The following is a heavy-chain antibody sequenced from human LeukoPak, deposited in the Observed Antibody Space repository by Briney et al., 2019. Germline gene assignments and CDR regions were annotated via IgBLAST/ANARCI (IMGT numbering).Heavy chain of an antibody. CDR1: GFTFSSCA. Sequence: PGGSLRLSCSASGFTFSSCAVHWVRQAPGKGLEYVSAIGSNGVNTYYTDSVKGRFTISSDTSKNTLYLQMSSLRAEDTAVYYCVVTATVDYSGHYWGQGTLVTVSS. V-gene: IGHV3-64D*08. D-gene: IGHD2-15*01. CDR2: IGSNGVNT. CDR3: VVTATVDYSGHY. J-gene: IGHJ4*02.